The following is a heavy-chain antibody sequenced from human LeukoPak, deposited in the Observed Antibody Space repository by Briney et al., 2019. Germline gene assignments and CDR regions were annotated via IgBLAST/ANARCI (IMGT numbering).Heavy chain of an antibody. Sequence: SETLSLTCTVSGGSISSYYWSWIRQPPGKGLEWIGYIYYSGSTNYNPSLKSRVTISVDTSKNQFSLKLSSVIAADTAVYYCARAQYSYGYLFDYWGQGTLVTVSS. CDR1: GGSISSYY. J-gene: IGHJ4*02. CDR2: IYYSGST. D-gene: IGHD5-18*01. CDR3: ARAQYSYGYLFDY. V-gene: IGHV4-59*01.